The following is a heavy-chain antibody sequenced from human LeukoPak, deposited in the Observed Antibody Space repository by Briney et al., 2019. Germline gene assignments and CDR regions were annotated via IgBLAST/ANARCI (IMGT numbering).Heavy chain of an antibody. CDR2: IYYSGST. CDR1: GGTIGSYY. CDR3: VREDSAFDI. V-gene: IGHV4-59*12. J-gene: IGHJ3*02. Sequence: SETLSLTCTVSGGTIGSYYWNWIRQSPGMGLEWIAYIYYSGSTNYNPSLKSRVTISVDAAKNQFSLKLSSVTAADTAVYYCVREDSAFDIWGQGTMVTVSS.